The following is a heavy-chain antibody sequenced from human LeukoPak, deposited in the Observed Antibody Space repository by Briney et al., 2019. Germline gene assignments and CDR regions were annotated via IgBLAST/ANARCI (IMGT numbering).Heavy chain of an antibody. CDR3: ARDVISRNMITLGLGY. V-gene: IGHV3-30*05. CDR1: GFTFSNYW. D-gene: IGHD3-16*01. Sequence: GGSLRLSCAASGFTFSNYWMSWVRQAPGKGLEWGAVISYDDSRRYYADSVKGRFTISRDNSKNTPYLDMNSLRPDGTAVYFCARDVISRNMITLGLGYWGQGTLVTVSS. J-gene: IGHJ4*02. CDR2: ISYDDSRR.